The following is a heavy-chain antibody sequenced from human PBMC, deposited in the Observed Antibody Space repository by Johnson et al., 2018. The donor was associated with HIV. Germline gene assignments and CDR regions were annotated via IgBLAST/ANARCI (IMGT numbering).Heavy chain of an antibody. CDR2: IVSDVSSA. CDR1: GFTFSPYW. Sequence: VKLVESGGGLVQPGGSLRLSCAASGFTFSPYWVHWVRQAPGQGLVCVSRIVSDVSSAIYTDSVTGRFTISRDNTKNTVYLQMNSLRAEDTAVYYCTTGVFHAFDMWGQGTMVTVSS. J-gene: IGHJ3*02. CDR3: TTGVFHAFDM. D-gene: IGHD3-10*01. V-gene: IGHV3-74*01.